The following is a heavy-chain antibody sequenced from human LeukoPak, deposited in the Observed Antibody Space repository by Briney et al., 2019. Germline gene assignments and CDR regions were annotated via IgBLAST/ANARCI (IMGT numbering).Heavy chain of an antibody. CDR1: GFTFSSYW. Sequence: GGSLRLSCAASGFTFSSYWMHWVRQAPGKGLVWVSRINTDGSSTSYADSVKGRFTISRDNSKNTLYLQMNSLRAEDTAVYYCAREFVLGFGELSAVDYWGQGTLVTVSS. V-gene: IGHV3-74*01. CDR3: AREFVLGFGELSAVDY. CDR2: INTDGSST. D-gene: IGHD3-10*01. J-gene: IGHJ4*02.